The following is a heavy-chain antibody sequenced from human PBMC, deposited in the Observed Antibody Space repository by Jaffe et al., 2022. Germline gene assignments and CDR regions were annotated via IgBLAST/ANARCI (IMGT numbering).Heavy chain of an antibody. D-gene: IGHD6-6*01. V-gene: IGHV3-9*01. J-gene: IGHJ4*02. CDR2: ISWNSGSI. Sequence: EVQLVESGGGLVQPGRSLRLSCAASGFTFDDYAMHWVRQAPGKGLEWVSGISWNSGSIGYADSVKGRFTISRDNAKNSLYLQMNSLRAEDTALYYCAKADRGYMYSSSPRYWGQGTLVTVSS. CDR3: AKADRGYMYSSSPRY. CDR1: GFTFDDYA.